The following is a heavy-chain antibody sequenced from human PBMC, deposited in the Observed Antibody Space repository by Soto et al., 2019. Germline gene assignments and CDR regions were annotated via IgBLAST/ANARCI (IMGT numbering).Heavy chain of an antibody. V-gene: IGHV3-30*03. CDR3: ATPQGGWYPPFDY. CDR1: GFTFSSYG. CDR2: ISYEGSNK. Sequence: QVQLVESGGGVVQPGRSLRLSCAASGFTFSSYGMHWVRQAPGKGLEWVAVISYEGSNKYYADSVKGRFTISRDNSKNTLYLQMNSLRAEDTAVYYCATPQGGWYPPFDYWGQGTLVTVSS. D-gene: IGHD6-19*01. J-gene: IGHJ4*02.